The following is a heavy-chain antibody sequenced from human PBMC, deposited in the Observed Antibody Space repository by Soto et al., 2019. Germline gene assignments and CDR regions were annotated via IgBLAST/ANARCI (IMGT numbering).Heavy chain of an antibody. J-gene: IGHJ4*02. Sequence: QVQLVQSGVEVKKPGASVKVSCQASGYTFTNYGITWLRQAPGQGLEWMGWVSVYNRNTNYAQRFQDRVTMTTDTSTRIAYMELRNLKSDDTAIYFWARERQYEPLLYWGQGTLVTVSS. D-gene: IGHD2-2*01. CDR3: ARERQYEPLLY. CDR2: VSVYNRNT. CDR1: GYTFTNYG. V-gene: IGHV1-18*01.